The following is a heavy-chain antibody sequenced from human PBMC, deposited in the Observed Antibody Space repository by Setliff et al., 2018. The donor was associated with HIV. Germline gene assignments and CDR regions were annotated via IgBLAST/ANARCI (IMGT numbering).Heavy chain of an antibody. CDR2: IIPMFGTT. CDR3: ARYYYARRDGYNSYFDY. V-gene: IGHV1-69*05. Sequence: SVKVSCKASGTSFNIYAISWVRQAPGQGLEWMGGIIPMFGTTDYAQKFQGRITITTDESTTTAYMELSSLRSEDTAVYYCARYYYARRDGYNSYFDYWGQGTLVTVSS. J-gene: IGHJ4*02. CDR1: GTSFNIYA. D-gene: IGHD3-10*01.